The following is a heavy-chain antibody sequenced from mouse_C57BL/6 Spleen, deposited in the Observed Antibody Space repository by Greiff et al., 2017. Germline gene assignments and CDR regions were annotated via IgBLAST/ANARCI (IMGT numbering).Heavy chain of an antibody. CDR3: AREPGDYDVGYAMDY. V-gene: IGHV1-55*01. J-gene: IGHJ4*01. D-gene: IGHD2-4*01. CDR1: GYTFTSYW. CDR2: IYPGSGST. Sequence: QVHVKQPGAELVKPGASVKMSCKASGYTFTSYWITWVKQRPGQGLEWIGDIYPGSGSTNYNEKFKSKATLTVDTSSSTAYLQLSSLTSEDSAVYYCAREPGDYDVGYAMDYWGQGTSVTVSS.